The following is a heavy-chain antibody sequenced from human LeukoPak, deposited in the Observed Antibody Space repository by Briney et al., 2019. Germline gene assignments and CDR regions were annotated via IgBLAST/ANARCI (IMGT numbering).Heavy chain of an antibody. CDR3: ARTAAGKDFDF. CDR2: IFYSGSR. V-gene: IGHV4-31*03. J-gene: IGHJ4*02. CDR1: GGSLSSGGYY. Sequence: SQTLSLTCTVSGGSLSSGGYYWSWIRQHPGKGLEWIGYIFYSGSRYYNPSLKSRVTISVDTSENQFSLKVNSVTAADTAIYCCARTAAGKDFDFWGQGTLVTVSS. D-gene: IGHD6-13*01.